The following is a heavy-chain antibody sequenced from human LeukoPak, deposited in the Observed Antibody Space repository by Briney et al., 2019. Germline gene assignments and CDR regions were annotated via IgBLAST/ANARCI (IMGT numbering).Heavy chain of an antibody. CDR3: ARAPRDYDFWSGWYFDL. J-gene: IGHJ2*01. D-gene: IGHD3-3*01. Sequence: SETLSLTCTVSGGSLSSSIYYWGWIRQPPGKGLEWIGSIYYSGSTYYNPSLKSRVTISVDTSKNQFSLKLSSVTAADTAVYYCARAPRDYDFWSGWYFDLWGRGTLVTVSS. CDR1: GGSLSSSIYY. CDR2: IYYSGST. V-gene: IGHV4-39*07.